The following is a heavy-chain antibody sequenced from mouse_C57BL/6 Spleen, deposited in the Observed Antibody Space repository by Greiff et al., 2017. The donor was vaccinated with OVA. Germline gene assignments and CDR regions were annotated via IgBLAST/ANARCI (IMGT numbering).Heavy chain of an antibody. CDR3: ARSLGITTVVYFDY. J-gene: IGHJ2*01. V-gene: IGHV1-69*01. CDR2: IDPSDSYT. Sequence: VQLQQPGAELVMPGASVKLSCKASGYTFTSYWMHWVKQRPGQGLEWIGEIDPSDSYTNYNQKFKGKSTLTVDKSSSTAYMQLSSLTSEDSAVYYCARSLGITTVVYFDYWGQGTTLTVSS. CDR1: GYTFTSYW. D-gene: IGHD1-1*01.